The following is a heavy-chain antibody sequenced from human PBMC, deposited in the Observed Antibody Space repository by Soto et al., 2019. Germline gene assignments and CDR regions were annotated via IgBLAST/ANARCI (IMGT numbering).Heavy chain of an antibody. V-gene: IGHV4-30-4*01. Sequence: SETLSLTCTVSGGSISSSDYYWSWIRQPPGKGLEWIGYIYYSGSTYYNPSLKSRVTISVDTSKNQFSLKLSSVTAADTAVYYCARDAEMATIGGWFDPWGQGTLVTVSS. J-gene: IGHJ5*02. CDR3: ARDAEMATIGGWFDP. CDR2: IYYSGST. D-gene: IGHD5-12*01. CDR1: GGSISSSDYY.